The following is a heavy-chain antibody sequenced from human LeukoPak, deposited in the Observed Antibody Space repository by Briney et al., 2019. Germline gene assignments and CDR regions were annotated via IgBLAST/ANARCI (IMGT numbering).Heavy chain of an antibody. V-gene: IGHV3-30*02. CDR3: AKDGYDSSDLNLNFDY. CDR2: IRYDGSNK. J-gene: IGHJ4*02. Sequence: GGSLRLSCAASGFTFSSYGMHWVRQAPGKGLEWVAFIRYDGSNKYYADSVKGRFTISRDNSKNTLYLQMNSLRAEDTAVYYCAKDGYDSSDLNLNFDYWGQGTLVTVSS. CDR1: GFTFSSYG. D-gene: IGHD3-22*01.